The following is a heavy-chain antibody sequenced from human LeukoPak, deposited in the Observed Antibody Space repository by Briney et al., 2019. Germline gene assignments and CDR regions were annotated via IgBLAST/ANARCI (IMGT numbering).Heavy chain of an antibody. CDR2: ISSSSSYI. CDR3: ARGTIFGVVIIEGAFDY. Sequence: GGSLRLSCAASGFTFSIYSMNWVRQAPGKGLEWVSSISSSSSYIYYADSVKGRFTISRDNAKNSLYLQMNSLRAEDTAVYYCARGTIFGVVIIEGAFDYWGQGTLVTVSS. V-gene: IGHV3-21*01. CDR1: GFTFSIYS. D-gene: IGHD3-3*01. J-gene: IGHJ4*02.